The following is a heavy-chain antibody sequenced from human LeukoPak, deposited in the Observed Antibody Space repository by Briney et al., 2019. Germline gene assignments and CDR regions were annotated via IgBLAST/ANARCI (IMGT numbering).Heavy chain of an antibody. CDR1: GFTLSSYR. J-gene: IGHJ4*02. D-gene: IGHD2-15*01. CDR3: ARDLKRYCSGGSCSDFDY. V-gene: IGHV3-7*01. Sequence: GGSLRLSCAASGFTLSSYRMSWVRQAPGEGLEWVANIEQDGSEKYHVDSVKGRFTISRDNAKNSLYLQMNSLRAEDTAVYYCARDLKRYCSGGSCSDFDYWGQGTLVTVSS. CDR2: IEQDGSEK.